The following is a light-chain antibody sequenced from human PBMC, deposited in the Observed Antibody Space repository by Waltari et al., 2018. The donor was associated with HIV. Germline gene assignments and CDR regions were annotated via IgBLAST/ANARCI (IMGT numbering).Light chain of an antibody. CDR2: DVT. Sequence: QSALTQPASVSGSPGQSITISCTGTSSDIGASQYVPWYQHHPGKAPKLIIYDVTNRPSGVSNRFSGSKSGNTASLTISGLQAEDESDYYCTSYTSSSTLVFGGGTKLTVL. V-gene: IGLV2-14*03. J-gene: IGLJ2*01. CDR3: TSYTSSSTLV. CDR1: SSDIGASQY.